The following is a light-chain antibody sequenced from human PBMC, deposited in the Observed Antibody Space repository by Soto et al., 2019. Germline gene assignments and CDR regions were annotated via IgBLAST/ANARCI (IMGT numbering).Light chain of an antibody. V-gene: IGLV3-21*04. CDR2: YDS. J-gene: IGLJ2*01. CDR1: NIGSKS. CDR3: QVWDSSSDHVV. Sequence: SSELTQPPSASVAPGKTARITCGGTNIGSKSVHWYQQKPGQAPVLVIYYDSDRPSGIPERFSGSNSGNTATLTISRVEAEDEADYYCQVWDSSSDHVVFGGGTQLTVL.